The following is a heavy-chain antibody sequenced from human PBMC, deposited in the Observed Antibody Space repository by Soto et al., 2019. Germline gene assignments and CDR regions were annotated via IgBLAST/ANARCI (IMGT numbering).Heavy chain of an antibody. CDR2: INPSGGST. V-gene: IGHV1-46*01. J-gene: IGHJ5*02. CDR3: ARDPNDILTP. Sequence: ASVKVSCKASGYTFTSYYMHWVRQAPGQGLEWMGIINPSGGSTSYAQKLQGRVTMTTDTSTSTAYMELRSLRSDDTAVYYCARDPNDILTPWGQGTLVTVSS. CDR1: GYTFTSYY. D-gene: IGHD3-9*01.